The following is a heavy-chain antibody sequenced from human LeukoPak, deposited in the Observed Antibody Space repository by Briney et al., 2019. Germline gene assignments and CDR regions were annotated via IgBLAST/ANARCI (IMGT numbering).Heavy chain of an antibody. CDR2: VSGYNGNA. CDR3: ARDLWFGDLSAGGF. V-gene: IGHV1-18*01. J-gene: IGHJ4*02. CDR1: GYTFTSYG. D-gene: IGHD3-10*01. Sequence: ASVKVSCKASGYTFTSYGINWVRQAPGQGLEWIGWVSGYNGNAHSAQNLQGRVTMTIDTSTSTAYMELRTLRSDDTAVYYCARDLWFGDLSAGGFWGQGTLVTVSS.